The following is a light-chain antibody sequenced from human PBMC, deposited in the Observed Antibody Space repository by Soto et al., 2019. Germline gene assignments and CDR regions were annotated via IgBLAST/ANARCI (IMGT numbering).Light chain of an antibody. V-gene: IGKV1-39*01. CDR3: QQSYSTLPVT. CDR2: AAS. CDR1: QSISSS. J-gene: IGKJ4*01. Sequence: DILITQSPSSLSSSVGDRVAISCLSSQSISSSLNWYQQKPGKAPKLLIYAASSLQSGVPSRFSGSGSGTDFTLTISSLQPEDFATYYCQQSYSTLPVTFGGGTKVDIK.